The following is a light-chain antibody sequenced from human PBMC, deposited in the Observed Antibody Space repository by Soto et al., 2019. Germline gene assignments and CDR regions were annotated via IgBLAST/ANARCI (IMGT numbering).Light chain of an antibody. Sequence: QSALTQPASVSGSPGQSITISCTGTSSDVGGYNYVSWYQQYPGKAPRLMIYEVSNRPSGVSNRFSGSKSGNTASLTISGLQAEDEADYYCSSYTISNSWVFGGGTKLPS. J-gene: IGLJ3*02. CDR1: SSDVGGYNY. V-gene: IGLV2-14*01. CDR2: EVS. CDR3: SSYTISNSWV.